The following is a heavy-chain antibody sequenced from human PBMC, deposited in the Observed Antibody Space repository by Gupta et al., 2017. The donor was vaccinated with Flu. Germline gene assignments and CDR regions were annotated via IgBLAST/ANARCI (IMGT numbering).Heavy chain of an antibody. D-gene: IGHD1-26*01. V-gene: IGHV3-74*01. CDR1: EFTFSSYL. J-gene: IGHJ4*02. CDR2: INIDGSTT. CDR3: ARAGSYRFDY. Sequence: EVQLVESGGGLVQPGGSLRLSCAASEFTFSSYLMHWFRQAPGKVLVLVSRINIDGSTTNYADSVEGRFTIARDNAKNTLYLEMNILRAEDTAVYYCARAGSYRFDYWGQGTLVTVSS.